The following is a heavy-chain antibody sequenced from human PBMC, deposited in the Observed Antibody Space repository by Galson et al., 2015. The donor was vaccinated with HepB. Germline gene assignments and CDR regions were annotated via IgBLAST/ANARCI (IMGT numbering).Heavy chain of an antibody. V-gene: IGHV1-69*13. CDR1: GRTFGIYA. D-gene: IGHD6-6*01. J-gene: IGHJ6*02. Sequence: SVKVSCKASGRTFGIYALNWVRQAPGQGLEWMGGIIPIFGTTNYAQKFQGRVTITADEPSSIVYMELSSLRSEDTAVYYCVRDKYSRSSGDAKIDDYYYYAMDVWGQGTTVTVSS. CDR3: VRDKYSRSSGDAKIDDYYYYAMDV. CDR2: IIPIFGTT.